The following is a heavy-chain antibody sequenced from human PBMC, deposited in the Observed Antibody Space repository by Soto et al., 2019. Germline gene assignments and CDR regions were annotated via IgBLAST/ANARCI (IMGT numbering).Heavy chain of an antibody. CDR3: ASSSTSSGADYYGVDV. D-gene: IGHD6-6*01. CDR2: IIPIFRTT. Sequence: QVQLVQSGAEVKRPGSSVKVSCKASGGTFSRKALSWLRQAPGQGVEWMGGIIPIFRTTNYAQTFQGRVTITADESATTAYMELSGLTSEDTAVYYCASSSTSSGADYYGVDVWGQGTTVTVSS. J-gene: IGHJ6*02. CDR1: GGTFSRKA. V-gene: IGHV1-69*01.